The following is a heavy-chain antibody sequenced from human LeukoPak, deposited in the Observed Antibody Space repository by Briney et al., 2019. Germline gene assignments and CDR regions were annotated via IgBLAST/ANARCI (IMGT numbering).Heavy chain of an antibody. V-gene: IGHV1-69*13. J-gene: IGHJ3*02. Sequence: SVKVSCKASGGSLKNFAISWVRQAPGQGPEWMGAFNHIYGTTNYAQKFQGRVTITVDDSTNIAYLDLSSLRSDDTALYYCARRAEWFSWTRLDAFDIWGQGTMVTVSS. CDR2: FNHIYGTT. CDR3: ARRAEWFSWTRLDAFDI. CDR1: GGSLKNFA. D-gene: IGHD3-3*01.